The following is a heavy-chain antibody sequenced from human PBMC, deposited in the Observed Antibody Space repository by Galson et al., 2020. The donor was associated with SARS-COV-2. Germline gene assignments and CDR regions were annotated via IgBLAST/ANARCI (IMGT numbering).Heavy chain of an antibody. CDR3: ARAGYSSTWTRGDDFDV. CDR2: ISTDGNNK. J-gene: IGHJ3*01. CDR1: GFTFSNFG. V-gene: IGHV3-30*03. Sequence: GESLKISCAASGFTFSNFGMHWVRQAPGKGLEWVAVISTDGNNKYDADSVKGRFTISRDNSDNTLYLQMNSLRPADTVGYFCARAGYSSTWTRGDDFDVWGQGTLVAVSS. D-gene: IGHD3-16*02.